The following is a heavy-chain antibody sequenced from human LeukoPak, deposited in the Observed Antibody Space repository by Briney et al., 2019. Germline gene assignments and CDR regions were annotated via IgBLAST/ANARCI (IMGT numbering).Heavy chain of an antibody. J-gene: IGHJ3*02. V-gene: IGHV3-30-3*01. CDR2: ISYDGSNK. CDR3: AKVLEAYCGGDCHAGAFDI. D-gene: IGHD2-21*01. Sequence: GGSLRLSCAASGFTFSSYAMHWVRQAPGKGLEWVAVISYDGSNKYYADSVKGRFTISRDNSKNTLYLQMNNLRAEDTAVYYCAKVLEAYCGGDCHAGAFDIWGQGTMVTVSS. CDR1: GFTFSSYA.